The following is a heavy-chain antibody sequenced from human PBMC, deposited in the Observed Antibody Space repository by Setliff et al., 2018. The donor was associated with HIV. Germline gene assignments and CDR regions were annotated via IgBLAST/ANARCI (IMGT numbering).Heavy chain of an antibody. Sequence: ASVKVSCKVSGYTLTYLSIHWVRQAPGKGLEWMGGFDPEDGETVYAQKFQGRVTMTEDTSTDTAYMELSSLRSEDTAMYYCATIRAYYYDSSGQEYFQHWGHGTLVTVSS. J-gene: IGHJ1*01. CDR1: GYTLTYLS. V-gene: IGHV1-24*01. D-gene: IGHD3-22*01. CDR3: ATIRAYYYDSSGQEYFQH. CDR2: FDPEDGET.